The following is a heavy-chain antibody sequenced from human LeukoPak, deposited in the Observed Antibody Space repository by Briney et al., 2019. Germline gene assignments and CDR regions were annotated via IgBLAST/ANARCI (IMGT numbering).Heavy chain of an antibody. D-gene: IGHD3-10*01. CDR1: GFTFSSYW. Sequence: PGGSLRLSCAASGFTFSSYWMSWVRQAPGKGLEWVANIKQDGSEKYYVDSVKGRFTISRDNAKNSLYLQMNSPRAEDTAVYYCARVAPPRYYYGSGSYEGAFDIWGQGTMVTVSS. J-gene: IGHJ3*02. CDR2: IKQDGSEK. V-gene: IGHV3-7*01. CDR3: ARVAPPRYYYGSGSYEGAFDI.